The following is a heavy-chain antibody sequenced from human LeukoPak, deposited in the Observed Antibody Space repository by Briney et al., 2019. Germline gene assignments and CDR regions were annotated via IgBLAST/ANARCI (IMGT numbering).Heavy chain of an antibody. CDR1: GYTFTGYY. CDR3: ARGIVGATDLDY. J-gene: IGHJ4*02. V-gene: IGHV1-2*06. Sequence: ASVKVSCKASGYTFTGYYMQWVRQAPGQGLEWMGRINPDSGGTNYAQKLQDRVTMTRDTAITTAYMELSSLRSDDTAVYYCARGIVGATDLDYWGQGTLVTVPS. D-gene: IGHD1-26*01. CDR2: INPDSGGT.